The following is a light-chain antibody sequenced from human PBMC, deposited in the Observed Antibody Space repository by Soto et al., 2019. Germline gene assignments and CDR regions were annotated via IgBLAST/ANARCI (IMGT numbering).Light chain of an antibody. CDR3: CSYAGSITFYV. Sequence: QSVLTQPASGSGVPGEASTISCTGTNSDVGSYNLVSWYQQHPGKAPKLVIYKGSERPSGVSNRFSGSKSGNTASLTISGLQAEDEADYYCCSYAGSITFYVFGNGTKVTVL. CDR1: NSDVGSYNL. CDR2: KGS. V-gene: IGLV2-23*01. J-gene: IGLJ1*01.